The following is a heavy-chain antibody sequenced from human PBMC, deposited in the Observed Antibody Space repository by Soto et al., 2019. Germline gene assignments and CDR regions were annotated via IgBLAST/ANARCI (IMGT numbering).Heavy chain of an antibody. V-gene: IGHV3-9*01. CDR3: AKDITTGYSGYDYSAFDI. J-gene: IGHJ3*02. Sequence: GGSLRLSCAASGFTFDDYAMHWVRQAPGKGLEWVSGISWNSGSIGYADSVKGRFTISRDNAKNSLYLQMNSLRAEDTALYYCAKDITTGYSGYDYSAFDIWGQGTMVTVSS. CDR2: ISWNSGSI. CDR1: GFTFDDYA. D-gene: IGHD5-12*01.